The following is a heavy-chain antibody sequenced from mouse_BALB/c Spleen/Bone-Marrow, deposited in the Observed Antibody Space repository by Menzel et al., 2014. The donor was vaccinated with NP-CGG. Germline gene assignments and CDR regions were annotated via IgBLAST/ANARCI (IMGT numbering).Heavy chain of an antibody. V-gene: IGHV1-80*01. Sequence: GAELVRPGSSVKISCKASGYAFSVYWMNWVKQRPGQGLEWIGQIYPGDGDTNYNGKFKGRATLTADKSSNTAYMQLSSLTSEDSAVYFCARGGISVDYWGQGTTLTVSS. J-gene: IGHJ2*01. CDR1: GYAFSVYW. CDR3: ARGGISVDY. CDR2: IYPGDGDT.